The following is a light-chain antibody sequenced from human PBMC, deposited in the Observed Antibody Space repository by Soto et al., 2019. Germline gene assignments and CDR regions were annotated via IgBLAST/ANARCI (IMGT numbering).Light chain of an antibody. J-gene: IGKJ1*01. V-gene: IGKV1-5*01. CDR3: KQYETFSGT. CDR1: QSVSGW. Sequence: DIQMTQSPSTLSASVGDAVTVTCRASQSVSGWLAWYQQKPGEAPKLLLYDAYALQRGVQSRFSGSGSGTKFPPTIASLQPDDFATYYCKQYETFSGTFGPATKVDI. CDR2: DAY.